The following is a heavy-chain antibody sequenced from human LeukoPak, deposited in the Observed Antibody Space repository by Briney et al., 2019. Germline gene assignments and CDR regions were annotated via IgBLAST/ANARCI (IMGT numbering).Heavy chain of an antibody. J-gene: IGHJ3*02. CDR3: ARHGCSSTSCYLAFDI. D-gene: IGHD2-2*01. Sequence: SETLSLTCTGSGGSISSYYWSWIRQPPGKGLEWIGYIYYSGSTNYNPSLKSRVTISVDTSKNQFSLKLSSVTAADTAVYYCARHGCSSTSCYLAFDIWGQGTMVTVSS. CDR1: GGSISSYY. CDR2: IYYSGST. V-gene: IGHV4-59*08.